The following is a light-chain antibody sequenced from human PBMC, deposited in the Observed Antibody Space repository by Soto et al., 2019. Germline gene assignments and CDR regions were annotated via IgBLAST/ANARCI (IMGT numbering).Light chain of an antibody. CDR2: GAS. J-gene: IGKJ2*01. CDR1: QSIANN. V-gene: IGKV3-15*01. CDR3: QQYNNWPPYT. Sequence: ETAMPQSPATLSVSPGERATLSSRATQSIANNLAWYKERPGQAPRLLIYGASTRATGIPARFSGSGSGTEFTLTISSLQSEDFAVYYCQQYNNWPPYTFGQGTKLEIK.